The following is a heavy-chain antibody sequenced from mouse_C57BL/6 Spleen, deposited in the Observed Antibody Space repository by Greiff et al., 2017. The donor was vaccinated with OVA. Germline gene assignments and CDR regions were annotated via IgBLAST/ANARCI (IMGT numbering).Heavy chain of an antibody. J-gene: IGHJ3*01. CDR2: IDPSDSET. D-gene: IGHD2-4*01. CDR1: GYTFTSYW. CDR3: ARSGDYDWFAY. Sequence: QVQLQQPGAELVRPGSSVKLSCKASGYTFTSYWMHWVKQRPIQGLEWIGNIDPSDSETHYNQKFKDKATLTVDKSSSTAYMQLSSLTSEDSAVDYCARSGDYDWFAYWGQGTLVTVSA. V-gene: IGHV1-52*01.